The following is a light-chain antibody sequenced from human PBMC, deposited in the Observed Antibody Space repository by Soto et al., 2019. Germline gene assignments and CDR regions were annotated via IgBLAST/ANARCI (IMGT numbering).Light chain of an antibody. V-gene: IGKV3-20*01. CDR2: GAS. J-gene: IGKJ5*01. Sequence: IVLTQSPATLSLSPGERATLSCRASQSVSSYLSWYQQRPGQAPRLLIYGASSRATGIPDRFSGSGSGTDFTLTISRLEPEDFAVYYCQQYGSSPITFGQGTRLEIK. CDR1: QSVSSY. CDR3: QQYGSSPIT.